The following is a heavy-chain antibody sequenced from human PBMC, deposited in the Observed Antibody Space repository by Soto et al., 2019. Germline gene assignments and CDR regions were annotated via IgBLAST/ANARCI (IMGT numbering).Heavy chain of an antibody. V-gene: IGHV4-39*01. CDR2: IYYSGST. CDR3: ARLVDGYNYPYYFDY. D-gene: IGHD5-12*01. J-gene: IGHJ4*02. Sequence: PSETLSLICTVSGGSIRSSSYYWGWIRQPPGKGLEWIGSIYYSGSTYYNPSLKSRGTISVDTSKNQFSLKLSSVTAADTAVYYCARLVDGYNYPYYFDYWGQGTLVAISS. CDR1: GGSIRSSSYY.